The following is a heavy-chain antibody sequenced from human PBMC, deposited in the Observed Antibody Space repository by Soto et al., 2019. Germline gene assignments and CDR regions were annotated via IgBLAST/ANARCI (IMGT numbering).Heavy chain of an antibody. CDR3: AREIGRDVLRYFDWLLPSYYYYGMDV. CDR2: IYYSGST. D-gene: IGHD3-9*01. V-gene: IGHV4-61*01. Sequence: SETLSLTCTVSGSSVSSGSYYWSWIRQPPGKGLEWIGYIYYSGSTNYNPSLKSRVTISVDTSKNQFSLKLSSVTAADTAVYYCAREIGRDVLRYFDWLLPSYYYYGMDVWGQGTTXTVSS. J-gene: IGHJ6*02. CDR1: GSSVSSGSYY.